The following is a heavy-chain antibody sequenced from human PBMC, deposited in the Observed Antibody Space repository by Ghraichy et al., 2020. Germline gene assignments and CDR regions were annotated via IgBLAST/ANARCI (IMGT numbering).Heavy chain of an antibody. CDR1: GGSISSSSYY. D-gene: IGHD3-22*01. V-gene: IGHV4-39*01. Sequence: SETLSLTCTVSGGSISSSSYYWGWIRQPPGKGLEWIGSIYYSGSTYYNPSLKSRVTISVDTSKNQFSLKLSSVTAADTAVYYCASAYYDSSGNWFDPWGQGTLVTVSS. CDR2: IYYSGST. J-gene: IGHJ5*02. CDR3: ASAYYDSSGNWFDP.